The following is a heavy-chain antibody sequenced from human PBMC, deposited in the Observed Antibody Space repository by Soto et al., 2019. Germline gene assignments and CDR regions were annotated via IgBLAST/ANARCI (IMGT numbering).Heavy chain of an antibody. CDR2: ITSAGDT. CDR3: ARGRSTSRRYSSYPYGRAF. J-gene: IGHJ6*02. V-gene: IGHV3-13*01. CDR1: GFIFSTYD. Sequence: PVGSLRLSCAASGFIFSTYDMHWVRQATGKGLEWVSVITSAGDTYYSGSVKGRFTISRENGKNSLYLQMNSLIAGDTAVYHCARGRSTSRRYSSYPYGRAFWGQGPTVTVAS. D-gene: IGHD3-9*01.